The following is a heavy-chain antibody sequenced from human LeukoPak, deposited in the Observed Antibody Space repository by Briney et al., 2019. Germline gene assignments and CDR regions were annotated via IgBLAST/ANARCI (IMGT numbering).Heavy chain of an antibody. D-gene: IGHD1-26*01. Sequence: GGSLRLSCAASGFTVSSNYMSWVRQAPGKGLERVSTINDNGANTHCADSVNGRFTISRDNSRNTLLLEMNSLRADDTALYYCTKGDGGYYPIDNWGQGTLVIVSS. CDR3: TKGDGGYYPIDN. CDR2: INDNGANT. J-gene: IGHJ4*02. V-gene: IGHV3-53*01. CDR1: GFTVSSNY.